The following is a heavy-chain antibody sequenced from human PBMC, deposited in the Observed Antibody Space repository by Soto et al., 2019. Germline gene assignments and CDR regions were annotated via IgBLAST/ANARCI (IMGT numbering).Heavy chain of an antibody. V-gene: IGHV2-5*02. CDR1: GFSLYTSGVG. CDR3: ARIIEALPEGGALDF. J-gene: IGHJ4*02. Sequence: QITLKESGPTLVKPTQTLTLTCTFSGFSLYTSGVGVGWIRQPPGKALEWLALIYWDDNERYNPSLQSRLTTPKDTSKNRVALTMTNMDAVDTATYYCARIIEALPEGGALDFWGQGTLVTVS. D-gene: IGHD6-6*01. CDR2: IYWDDNE.